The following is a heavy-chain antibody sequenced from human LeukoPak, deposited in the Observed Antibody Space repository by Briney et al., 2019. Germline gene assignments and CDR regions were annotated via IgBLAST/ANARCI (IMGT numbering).Heavy chain of an antibody. CDR3: ARRWAAMVTDGDDY. J-gene: IGHJ4*02. CDR2: INPNSGGT. V-gene: IGHV1-2*02. CDR1: GYTFTGYY. D-gene: IGHD5-18*01. Sequence: GASVKVSCKASGYTFTGYYMHWVRQAPGQGLEWMGWINPNSGGTNYAQKFQGRVTMTRDTSISTAYMELSRLRSDDTAVYYCARRWAAMVTDGDDYWGQGTLVTVSS.